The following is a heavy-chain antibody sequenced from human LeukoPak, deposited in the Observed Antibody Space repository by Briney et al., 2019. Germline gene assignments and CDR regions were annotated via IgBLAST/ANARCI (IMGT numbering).Heavy chain of an antibody. V-gene: IGHV1-46*01. D-gene: IGHD5-24*01. CDR3: ARDNSVRDEAWWFNP. CDR1: GYTFTSNY. Sequence: GASVKVSCNAFGYTFTSNYMHWVRRAPGQGPEWMGVISPSGGSTTYAQKFQGRVTLTRDMSTSTDYLELSSLRSEDTAVYYCARDNSVRDEAWWFNPWGQGTLVTVSS. J-gene: IGHJ5*02. CDR2: ISPSGGST.